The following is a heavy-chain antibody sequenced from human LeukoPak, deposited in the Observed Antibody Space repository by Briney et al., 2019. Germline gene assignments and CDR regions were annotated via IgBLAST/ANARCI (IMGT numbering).Heavy chain of an antibody. J-gene: IGHJ4*02. CDR3: ARSNLDGDYRDYRPYDY. CDR1: GFTFSSYW. V-gene: IGHV3-7*01. D-gene: IGHD4-17*01. Sequence: QSGGSLRLSCTASGFTFSSYWMTWVRQAPGKGLEWVANIKQDGSEKHYVDSVKGRFTISRDNAKNSLYLQMNRLRADDTAIYYCARSNLDGDYRDYRPYDYWGQGTLVTVSS. CDR2: IKQDGSEK.